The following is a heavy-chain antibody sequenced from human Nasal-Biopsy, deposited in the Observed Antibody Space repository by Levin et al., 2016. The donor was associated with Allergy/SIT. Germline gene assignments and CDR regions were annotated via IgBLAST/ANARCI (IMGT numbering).Heavy chain of an antibody. CDR2: LSGTGTST. CDR3: AQDLSYSNIWYDNP. D-gene: IGHD6-13*01. Sequence: GESLKISCAASGFTLSSYAMSWVRQAPGKGLEWVSALSGTGTSTYYADTVKGRFTISRDNSKNTLYLQMNSLRAEDTAVYYCAQDLSYSNIWYDNPWGQGTLVTVSS. J-gene: IGHJ5*02. CDR1: GFTLSSYA. V-gene: IGHV3-23*01.